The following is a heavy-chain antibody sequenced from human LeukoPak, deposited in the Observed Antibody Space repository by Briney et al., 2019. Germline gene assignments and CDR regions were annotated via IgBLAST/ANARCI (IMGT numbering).Heavy chain of an antibody. J-gene: IGHJ6*03. CDR2: INHSGST. CDR3: ARKIKLRVRGVIMTQGPAYYYYMDV. CDR1: GGSISSYY. V-gene: IGHV4-34*01. D-gene: IGHD3-10*01. Sequence: SETLSLTCTVSGGSISSYYWSWIRQPPGKGLEWIGEINHSGSTNYNPSLKSRVTISVDTSKNQFSLKLSSVTAADTAVYYCARKIKLRVRGVIMTQGPAYYYYMDVWGKGTTVTVSS.